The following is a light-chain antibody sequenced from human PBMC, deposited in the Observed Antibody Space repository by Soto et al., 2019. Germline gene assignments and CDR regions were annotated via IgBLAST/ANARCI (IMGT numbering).Light chain of an antibody. CDR1: QSISSY. CDR2: DAS. CDR3: QQYNHYSGLT. J-gene: IGKJ4*01. V-gene: IGKV1-5*01. Sequence: DIQMTQSPSSLSASVGDRVTITCRTSQSISSYLNWYQQKPGKAPKLLIYDASSLESGVPSRFSGSGSGTEFTLTISSLQPDDFATYYCQQYNHYSGLTFCGGTKVAIK.